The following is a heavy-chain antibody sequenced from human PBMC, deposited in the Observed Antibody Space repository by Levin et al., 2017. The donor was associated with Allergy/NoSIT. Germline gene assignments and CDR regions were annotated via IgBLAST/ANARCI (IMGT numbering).Heavy chain of an antibody. V-gene: IGHV3-30-3*01. CDR2: ISYDGSNK. D-gene: IGHD2-15*01. Sequence: GESLKISCAASGFTFSSYAMHWVRQAPGKGLEWVAVISYDGSNKYYADSVKGRFTISRDNSKNTLYLQMNSLRAEDTAVYYCARDYSGGVVPAYFDYWGQGTLVTVSS. CDR1: GFTFSSYA. J-gene: IGHJ4*02. CDR3: ARDYSGGVVPAYFDY.